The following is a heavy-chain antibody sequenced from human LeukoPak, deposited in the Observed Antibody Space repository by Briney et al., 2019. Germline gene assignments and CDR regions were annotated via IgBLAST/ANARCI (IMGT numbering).Heavy chain of an antibody. V-gene: IGHV4-38-2*02. CDR1: GYSISSGYY. CDR2: INHSGST. D-gene: IGHD3-16*02. J-gene: IGHJ5*02. CDR3: ARGRIRSTRMWFDP. Sequence: SETLSLTCTVSGYSISSGYYWSWIRQPPGKGLEWIGEINHSGSTNYNPSLKSRVTISVDTSKNQFSLKLSSVTAADTAVYYCARGRIRSTRMWFDPWGQGTLVTVSS.